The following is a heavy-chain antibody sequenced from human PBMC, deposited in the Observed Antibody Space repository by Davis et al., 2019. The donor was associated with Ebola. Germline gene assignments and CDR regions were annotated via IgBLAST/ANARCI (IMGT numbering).Heavy chain of an antibody. CDR3: ARERLSGFWSGYPDY. CDR1: GFSFYSYW. CDR2: INHDGSEK. Sequence: PGGSLRLSCAASGFSFYSYWMTWVRQAPGKGLEWVANINHDGSEKYYLDSVKGRFTISRDNAKHSVDLQMHSLRAEDTAVYYCARERLSGFWSGYPDYWGQGTLVTVSS. J-gene: IGHJ4*02. V-gene: IGHV3-7*01. D-gene: IGHD3-3*01.